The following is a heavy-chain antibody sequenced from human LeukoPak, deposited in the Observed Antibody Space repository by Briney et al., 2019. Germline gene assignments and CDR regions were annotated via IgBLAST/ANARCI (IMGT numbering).Heavy chain of an antibody. J-gene: IGHJ4*02. CDR2: INSDGGST. D-gene: IGHD5-24*01. V-gene: IGHV3-74*01. CDR3: ARRIQGMAPYYFDY. Sequence: GGSLRLSCTASGFTFSSYWMHWVRQAPGKGLVWVSHINSDGGSTSYADSVKGRFTISRDNAKNTLYLQMNSLRAGDTAVYYCARRIQGMAPYYFDYWGQGTLVTVSS. CDR1: GFTFSSYW.